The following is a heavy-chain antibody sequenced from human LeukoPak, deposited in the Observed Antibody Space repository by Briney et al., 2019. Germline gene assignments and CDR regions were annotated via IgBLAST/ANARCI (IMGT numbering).Heavy chain of an antibody. J-gene: IGHJ4*02. CDR2: IKQDGSEK. V-gene: IGHV3-7*01. Sequence: GGSLRLSCAASGFTFSSYWMSWVRQAPGKGLEWVANIKQDGSEKYYVDSVKGRFTISRDNSKNTLYLQMNSLRAEDTAVYYCAKDLASFDYWGQGTLVTVSS. CDR1: GFTFSSYW. D-gene: IGHD1-26*01. CDR3: AKDLASFDY.